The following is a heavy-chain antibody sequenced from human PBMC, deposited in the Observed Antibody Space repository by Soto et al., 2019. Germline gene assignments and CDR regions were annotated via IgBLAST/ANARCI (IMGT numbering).Heavy chain of an antibody. Sequence: PSETLSXTWAVSGGSISSSSCYWGFVNQPPWKVLEGMGSIYYSVSTYYNPSLKSRVTISVDTSKNQFSLKLSSLTAADTAVYYCAERTVLRYFDWFPSGAFDIWGQGTMVTVSS. J-gene: IGHJ3*02. D-gene: IGHD3-9*01. CDR2: IYYSVST. CDR1: GGSISSSSCY. V-gene: IGHV4-39*01. CDR3: AERTVLRYFDWFPSGAFDI.